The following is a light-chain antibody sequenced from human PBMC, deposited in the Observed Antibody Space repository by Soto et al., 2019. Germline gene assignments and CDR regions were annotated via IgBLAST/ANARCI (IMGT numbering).Light chain of an antibody. CDR3: QQYGSSPPIT. CDR2: GAS. J-gene: IGKJ5*01. Sequence: EIVLTQSPGTLSLSPGERATLSCRASQSVSSSYLAWYQQKPGQAPRLLIYGASSRATGIPDRFSGSGSGTDFTVNISRREPEDFAVYYCQQYGSSPPITFGQGTRLEIK. CDR1: QSVSSSY. V-gene: IGKV3-20*01.